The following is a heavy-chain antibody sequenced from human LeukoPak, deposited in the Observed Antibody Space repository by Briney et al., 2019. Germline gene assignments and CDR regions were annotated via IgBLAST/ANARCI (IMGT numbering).Heavy chain of an antibody. CDR2: INHSGST. D-gene: IGHD5-12*01. V-gene: IGHV4-59*04. CDR3: ARKSGYARDY. Sequence: SETLSLTCTVSGDPITNSYWTWMRQPPGKGLEWIGEINHSGSTSNHNPSLKSRVTMSVDTSKNQFSLKLSSVTAADTAVYYCARKSGYARDYWGQGNLVTVSS. CDR1: GDPITNSY. J-gene: IGHJ4*02.